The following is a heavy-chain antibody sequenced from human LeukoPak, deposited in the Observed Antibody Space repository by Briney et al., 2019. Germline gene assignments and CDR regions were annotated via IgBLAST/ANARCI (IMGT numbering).Heavy chain of an antibody. CDR1: GFTFSRYV. Sequence: PGGSLRLSCAASGFTFSRYVMTWVRQAPGKGLEWVSAITSDDDNTHYADSLKGRFTISRDNSKNTLYLQMNSLRAEDTAIYYCAKVGLGVAGTLYFDYWGQGTLVTVSS. CDR3: AKVGLGVAGTLYFDY. J-gene: IGHJ4*02. D-gene: IGHD6-19*01. CDR2: ITSDDDNT. V-gene: IGHV3-23*01.